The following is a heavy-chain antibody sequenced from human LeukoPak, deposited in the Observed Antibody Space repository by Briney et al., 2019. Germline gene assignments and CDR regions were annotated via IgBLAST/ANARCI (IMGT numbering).Heavy chain of an antibody. CDR2: ITPLFGTA. Sequence: ASVKVSCKASGGTFSKYTISWVRQSPGQGLEWMGGITPLFGTASYAQKFQGRVTITRDTSASTAYMELSSLRSEDTAVYYCARGRWSMTVADYYLDYWGEGTLVTVSS. CDR1: GGTFSKYT. V-gene: IGHV1-69*05. CDR3: ARGRWSMTVADYYLDY. D-gene: IGHD6-19*01. J-gene: IGHJ4*02.